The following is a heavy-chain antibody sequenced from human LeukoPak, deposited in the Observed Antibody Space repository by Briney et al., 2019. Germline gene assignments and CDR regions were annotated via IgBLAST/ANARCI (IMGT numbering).Heavy chain of an antibody. CDR2: ISGSGGST. V-gene: IGHV3-23*01. D-gene: IGHD3-3*01. Sequence: GGSLRLSCAASGFTFSSYAMSWVRQAPGKGLEWVSAISGSGGSTYYADSVKGRFTISRDNSKNTLYLQMNSLRAEDTAVYYCAKDDFWSGYPSYFDYWGQGTLVTVSS. CDR1: GFTFSSYA. J-gene: IGHJ4*02. CDR3: AKDDFWSGYPSYFDY.